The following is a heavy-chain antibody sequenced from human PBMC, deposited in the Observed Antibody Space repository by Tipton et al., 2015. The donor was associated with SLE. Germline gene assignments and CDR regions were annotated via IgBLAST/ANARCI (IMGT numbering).Heavy chain of an antibody. V-gene: IGHV4-34*01. J-gene: IGHJ4*02. CDR1: GGLLSGYY. CDR3: ARLYYYDSSFYY. CDR2: INQSGST. Sequence: GGLLSGYYWRGIRQPPGKGLEWIGEINQSGSTNYKQSLKSRDNISVDTSKNQFSLKLSSVTSADTAVSYCARLYYYDSSFYYWGQGTLVTVSP. D-gene: IGHD3-22*01.